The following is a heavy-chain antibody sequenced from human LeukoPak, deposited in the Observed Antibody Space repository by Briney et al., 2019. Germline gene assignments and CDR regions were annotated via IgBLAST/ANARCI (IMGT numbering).Heavy chain of an antibody. CDR2: IIGSGGTT. J-gene: IGHJ4*02. V-gene: IGHV3-23*01. CDR1: GFTFSSSA. Sequence: GGSLRLSCEASGFTFSSSAMSWVRQAPGKGLERVSSIIGSGGTTYYADSVKGRFTISRDNSKNTLYLQMNGLRAEDTAVYYCASTEGTSTYSAWGSYRLDYWGQGTLVTVSS. CDR3: ASTEGTSTYSAWGSYRLDY. D-gene: IGHD3-16*02.